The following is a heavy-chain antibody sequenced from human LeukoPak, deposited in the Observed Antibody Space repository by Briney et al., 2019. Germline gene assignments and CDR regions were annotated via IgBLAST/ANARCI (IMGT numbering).Heavy chain of an antibody. V-gene: IGHV3-23*01. J-gene: IGHJ4*02. Sequence: GGSVRLSCGASGFIYSSYAVRWVRQAPGRGREWVSAISGSGGSTYYAGSVEGRFTISRDNSKNTLYLQVTGQRAADRAVYYCAKGETVTTTSFDYWGQRTLVTVSS. D-gene: IGHD4-17*01. CDR1: GFIYSSYA. CDR2: ISGSGGST. CDR3: AKGETVTTTSFDY.